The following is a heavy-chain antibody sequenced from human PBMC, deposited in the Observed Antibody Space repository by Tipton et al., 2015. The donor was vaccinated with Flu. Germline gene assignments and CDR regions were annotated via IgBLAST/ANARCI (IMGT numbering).Heavy chain of an antibody. J-gene: IGHJ5*02. V-gene: IGHV4-61*02. D-gene: IGHD3-10*01. CDR1: GGSISSGSYY. Sequence: TLSLTCTVSGGSISSGSYYWSWIRQPAGKGLEWIGRIYTSGSTNYNPSLKSRVTISVDTSKNQFSLKLSSVTAADTAVYYCARDLFGEKDWFDPWGRGTLVTVSS. CDR2: IYTSGST. CDR3: ARDLFGEKDWFDP.